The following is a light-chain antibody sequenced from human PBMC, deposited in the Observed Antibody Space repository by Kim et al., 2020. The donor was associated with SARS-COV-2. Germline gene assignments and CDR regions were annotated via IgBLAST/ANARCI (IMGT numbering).Light chain of an antibody. CDR2: SAS. CDR3: QQRASWYS. Sequence: LSLSPGEGAALSRRASQSVSSRLAWYQQKPGQAPRLLIYSASNRAAGVPARFSGSGSGTDFTLTISSLEPEDFAVYYCQQRASWYSFGQGTKLEI. CDR1: QSVSSR. V-gene: IGKV3-11*01. J-gene: IGKJ2*03.